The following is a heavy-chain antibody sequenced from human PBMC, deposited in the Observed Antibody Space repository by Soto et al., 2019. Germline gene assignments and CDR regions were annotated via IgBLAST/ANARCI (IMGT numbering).Heavy chain of an antibody. CDR3: AHRRAGVYSPIDAFDI. V-gene: IGHV2-5*02. CDR2: IYWDDDK. Sequence: SGPTLVNPTQTLTLTCTFSGFSLSTSGVGVGWIRQPPGKALEWLALIYWDDDKRYSPSLKSRLTITKDTSKNQVVLTMTKMDPVDTATYYCAHRRAGVYSPIDAFDIWGQGTMVTVSS. D-gene: IGHD1-26*01. J-gene: IGHJ3*02. CDR1: GFSLSTSGVG.